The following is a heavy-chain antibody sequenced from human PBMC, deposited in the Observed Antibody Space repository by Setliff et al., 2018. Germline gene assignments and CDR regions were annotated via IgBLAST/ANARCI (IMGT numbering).Heavy chain of an antibody. D-gene: IGHD2-2*01. V-gene: IGHV1-18*01. Sequence: ASVKVSCKASGYTFTSYGISWVRQAPGQGLERMGWISAYNGNTNYAQKLQGRVTMTTDTSTSTAYMELRSLRSDDTAVYYCARQAPAAMADAFDIWGQGTMVTVSS. J-gene: IGHJ3*02. CDR2: ISAYNGNT. CDR1: GYTFTSYG. CDR3: ARQAPAAMADAFDI.